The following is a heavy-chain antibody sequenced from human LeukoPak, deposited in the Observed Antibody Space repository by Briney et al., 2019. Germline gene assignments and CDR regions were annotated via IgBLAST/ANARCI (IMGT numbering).Heavy chain of an antibody. V-gene: IGHV3-30-3*01. D-gene: IGHD5-18*01. CDR2: ISYDGSNK. CDR1: GFTFSSYA. CDR3: ARDIYSYGSRYFDY. J-gene: IGHJ4*02. Sequence: PGGSLRLSRAASGFTFSSYAMHWVRQAPGKGLEWVAVISYDGSNKYYADSVKGRFTISRDNSKNTLYLQMNSLRAEDTAVYYCARDIYSYGSRYFDYWGQGTLVTVSS.